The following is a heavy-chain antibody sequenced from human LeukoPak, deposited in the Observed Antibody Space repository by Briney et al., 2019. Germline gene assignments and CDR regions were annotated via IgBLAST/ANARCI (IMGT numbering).Heavy chain of an antibody. J-gene: IGHJ3*02. D-gene: IGHD4-17*01. CDR2: ISGSGGST. CDR1: GFTFSSYG. CDR3: ARGGSTTVTTWSFDAFDI. Sequence: GGSLRLSCAASGFTFSSYGMSWVRQAPGKGLEWVSAISGSGGSTYYADSVKGRFTISRDNSKNTLYLQMNSLRVEDTAVYYCARGGSTTVTTWSFDAFDIWGQGTMVTVSS. V-gene: IGHV3-23*01.